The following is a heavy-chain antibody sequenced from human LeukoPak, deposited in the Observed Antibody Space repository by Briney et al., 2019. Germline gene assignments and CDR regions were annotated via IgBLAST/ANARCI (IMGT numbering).Heavy chain of an antibody. CDR2: IYYSGST. D-gene: IGHD3-22*01. V-gene: IGHV4-39*07. Sequence: SETLSLTCTVSGGSITSSSSHWDWIRQPPGKGLEWIGTIYYSGSTNYNPSLKSRVTISVDMSENHFSLKMSSVTAADTAVYYCARGNDRYYDSRGHYYKRVYYFDFWGQGTLVTVSS. CDR3: ARGNDRYYDSRGHYYKRVYYFDF. J-gene: IGHJ4*02. CDR1: GGSITSSSSH.